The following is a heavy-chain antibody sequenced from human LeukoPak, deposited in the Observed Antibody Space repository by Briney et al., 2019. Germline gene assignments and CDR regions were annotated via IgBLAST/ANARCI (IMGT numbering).Heavy chain of an antibody. J-gene: IGHJ4*02. CDR1: GFTFSSYE. CDR2: ILNSGTTT. CDR3: ARDPPYY. V-gene: IGHV3-48*03. Sequence: TGGSLRLSCAASGFTFSSYEMNWVRQAPGKGLEWVSYILNSGTTTYYADSVKGRFTISRDNAKNSLYLQMNSLRAEDTGVYYCARDPPYYWGQGILVTVSS.